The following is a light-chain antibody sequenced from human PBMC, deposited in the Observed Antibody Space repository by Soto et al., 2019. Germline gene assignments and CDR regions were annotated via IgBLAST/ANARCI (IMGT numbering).Light chain of an antibody. V-gene: IGLV2-14*02. CDR1: SSVVGNYNL. CDR2: EGS. Sequence: QSVLTQPASVSGSPGQSITISCTGTSSVVGNYNLVSWYQQHPGKAPKLMIYEGSKRPSGVSNRFSGSKSGNTASLTISGLQPDDEGDYSFVSYTDTATLVFGTGTKVAVL. CDR3: VSYTDTATLV. J-gene: IGLJ1*01.